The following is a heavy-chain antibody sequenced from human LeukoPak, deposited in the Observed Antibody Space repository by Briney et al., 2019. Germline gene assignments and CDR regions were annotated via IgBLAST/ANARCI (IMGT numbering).Heavy chain of an antibody. CDR1: GFTFSSYA. D-gene: IGHD2-15*01. J-gene: IGHJ3*02. CDR2: ISGSGGST. V-gene: IGHV3-23*01. Sequence: PGGSLRLSCAASGFTFSSYAMSWVRQAPGKGLEWVSAISGSGGSTYYADSVKGRFTISRDNSKNTLYPQMNSLRAEDTAVYYCAKTPNYCSGGSCYWNAFDIWGQGTMVTVSS. CDR3: AKTPNYCSGGSCYWNAFDI.